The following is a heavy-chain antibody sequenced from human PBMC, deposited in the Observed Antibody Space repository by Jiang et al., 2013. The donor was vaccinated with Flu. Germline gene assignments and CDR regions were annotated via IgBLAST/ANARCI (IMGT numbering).Heavy chain of an antibody. V-gene: IGHV4-59*01. D-gene: IGHD6-19*01. J-gene: IGHJ4*02. CDR2: IYYSGIT. CDR3: ARVASKVAGQSYYFDY. CDR1: GGSIRSYL. Sequence: GPGLVKPSETLSLTCTVSGGSIRSYLWSWIRQPPGKGLEWIGNIYYSGITNDNPSLKSRLTITADTSKTKFSLKLSSVTAADTAVYYCARVASKVAGQSYYFDYWGQGTLVTVSS.